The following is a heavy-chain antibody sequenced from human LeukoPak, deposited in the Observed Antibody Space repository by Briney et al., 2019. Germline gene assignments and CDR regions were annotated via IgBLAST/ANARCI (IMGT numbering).Heavy chain of an antibody. CDR3: ATTEYYYDSSGYYPFDY. J-gene: IGHJ4*02. CDR1: GYSFTSYW. CDR2: IYPGDSDT. V-gene: IGHV5-51*01. Sequence: GESLKISCKGSGYSFTSYWIGWVRQMPGKGLEWMGIIYPGDSDTRYSPSFQGQVTISADKSISTAYLQWSSLKASDTAMYYCATTEYYYDSSGYYPFDYWGQGTLVTVSP. D-gene: IGHD3-22*01.